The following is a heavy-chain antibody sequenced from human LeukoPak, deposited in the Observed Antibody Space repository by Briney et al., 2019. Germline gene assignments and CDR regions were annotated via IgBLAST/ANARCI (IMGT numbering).Heavy chain of an antibody. CDR1: GFTLSRSW. CDR2: IREDGRET. CDR3: TKSLDY. V-gene: IGHV3-7*01. Sequence: PGGSLRLSCVASGFTLSRSWMDWVRQVPGKGLEWVANIREDGRETYCVDSARGRFTISRDNAKNSLYLQMDRLRVEDTAIYYCTKSLDYWGQGTLVTVPS. J-gene: IGHJ4*02.